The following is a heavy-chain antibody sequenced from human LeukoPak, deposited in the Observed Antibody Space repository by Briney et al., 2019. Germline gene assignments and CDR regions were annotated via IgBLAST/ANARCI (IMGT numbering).Heavy chain of an antibody. CDR1: GFTFSSYG. D-gene: IGHD1-26*01. V-gene: IGHV3-30*18. Sequence: GGSLRPSCAASGFTFSSYGMHWVRQAPGKGLEWVAVISYDGSNKYYADSVKGRFTISRDNSKNTLYLQMNSLRAEDTAVYYCAKSGARLYYFDYWGQGTLVTVSS. CDR2: ISYDGSNK. J-gene: IGHJ4*02. CDR3: AKSGARLYYFDY.